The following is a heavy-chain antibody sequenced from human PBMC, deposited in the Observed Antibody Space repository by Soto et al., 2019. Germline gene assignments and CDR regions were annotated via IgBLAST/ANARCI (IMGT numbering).Heavy chain of an antibody. D-gene: IGHD5-18*01. CDR1: GGSISSSSYY. V-gene: IGHV4-39*01. CDR3: ARLVAAMVESSYYYGMDV. Sequence: SETLSLTCTVSGGSISSSSYYWGWIRQPPGKGLEWIGSIYYSGSTYYNPSLKSRVTISVDTSKNQFSLKLSSVTAADTAVYYCARLVAAMVESSYYYGMDVWGQGTTVTVSS. J-gene: IGHJ6*02. CDR2: IYYSGST.